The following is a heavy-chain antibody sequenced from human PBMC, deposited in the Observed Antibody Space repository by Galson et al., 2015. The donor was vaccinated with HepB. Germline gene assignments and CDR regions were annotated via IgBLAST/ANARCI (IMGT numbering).Heavy chain of an antibody. CDR3: ARSGWYNYDSSGYYPDY. V-gene: IGHV1-69*02. J-gene: IGHJ4*02. Sequence: SVKVSCKASGGTFSSYTISWVRQAPGQGLEWMGRIIPILGIANYAQKFQGRVTITADKSTSTAYMELSSLRSEDTAVYYCARSGWYNYDSSGYYPDYWGQGTLVTVSS. D-gene: IGHD3-22*01. CDR2: IIPILGIA. CDR1: GGTFSSYT.